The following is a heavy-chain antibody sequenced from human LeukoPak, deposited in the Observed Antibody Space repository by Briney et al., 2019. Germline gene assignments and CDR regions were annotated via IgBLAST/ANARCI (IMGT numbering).Heavy chain of an antibody. CDR1: GYSFTSYW. J-gene: IGHJ4*02. D-gene: IGHD2-15*01. CDR2: IYPGDSDT. Sequence: GEYLKISCKGSGYSFTSYWIGWVRQMPGKGLEWMGIIYPGDSDTRYSPSFQGQVTISADKSISTAYLQWSSLKASDTAMYYCARHKRSTGYCSGGSCYSGGGNIDYWGQGTLVTVSS. CDR3: ARHKRSTGYCSGGSCYSGGGNIDY. V-gene: IGHV5-51*01.